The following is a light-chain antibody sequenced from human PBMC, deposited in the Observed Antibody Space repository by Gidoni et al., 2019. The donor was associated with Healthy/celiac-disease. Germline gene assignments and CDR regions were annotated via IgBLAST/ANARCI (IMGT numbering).Light chain of an antibody. V-gene: IGKV1-33*01. CDR2: DAS. CDR1: QDISNY. Sequence: DTQMTQSPSSLSASVGDRVTITCQASQDISNYLNWYQQKPGKAPKLLIYDASNLETGVPSRFSGSGSGTDFTFTISSLQPEDIATYYCQQYDNLPGFGPGTKVDIK. CDR3: QQYDNLPG. J-gene: IGKJ3*01.